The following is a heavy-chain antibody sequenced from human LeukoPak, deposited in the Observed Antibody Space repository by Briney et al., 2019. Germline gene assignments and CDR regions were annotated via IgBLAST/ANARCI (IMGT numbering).Heavy chain of an antibody. CDR3: ARVTFGAVICDY. D-gene: IGHD3-16*02. Sequence: GGSLRLSCAASGFTFSSYAMHWVRQAPGKGLEWVAVISYDGSNKYYADSVKGRFTISRDNSKNTLYLQMNSLRAEDTAVYYCARVTFGAVICDYWGQGTLVTVAS. J-gene: IGHJ4*02. CDR1: GFTFSSYA. V-gene: IGHV3-30-3*01. CDR2: ISYDGSNK.